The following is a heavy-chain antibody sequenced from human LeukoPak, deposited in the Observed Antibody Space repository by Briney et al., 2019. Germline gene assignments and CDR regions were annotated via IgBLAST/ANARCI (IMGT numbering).Heavy chain of an antibody. CDR3: ARMAHLNSYGPDYYYYGMDV. V-gene: IGHV1-69*04. Sequence: GASVKVSCKASGGTFSSYAISWVRQAPGQGLEWMGRIIPMLGIANYAQKFQGRVTITADKSTSTAYMELSSLRSEDTAVYYCARMAHLNSYGPDYYYYGMDVWGQGTTVTVSS. CDR1: GGTFSSYA. CDR2: IIPMLGIA. J-gene: IGHJ6*02. D-gene: IGHD5-18*01.